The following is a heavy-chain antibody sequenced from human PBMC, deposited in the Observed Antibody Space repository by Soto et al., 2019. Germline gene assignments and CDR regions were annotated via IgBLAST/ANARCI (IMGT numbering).Heavy chain of an antibody. CDR1: VCPVLNAR. CDR3: ARSQTTVTSYDY. V-gene: IGHV3-15*07. D-gene: IGHD4-17*01. J-gene: IGHJ4*02. CDR2: IKSKADGGTT. Sequence: SVSLSGAGSVCPVLNARVSWVRQAPGKGLEWVGRIKSKADGGTTDYPAPVKGRFTISRDDSKNTLYLQMNSLKTADTAVYYCARSQTTVTSYDYWGQGTLVTVSS.